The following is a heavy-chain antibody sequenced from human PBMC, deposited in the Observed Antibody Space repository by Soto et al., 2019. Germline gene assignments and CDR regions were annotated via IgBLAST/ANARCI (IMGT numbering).Heavy chain of an antibody. Sequence: SETLSLTCTVSGGSISSGGYYWSWIRQHPGKGLEWIGYIYYSGSTYYNPSLKSRVTISVDTSKNQFSLKLSSVTAADTAVYYCAREGVSSRWYNYYGMDVWGQGTTVTVYS. CDR2: IYYSGST. J-gene: IGHJ6*02. V-gene: IGHV4-31*03. CDR3: AREGVSSRWYNYYGMDV. D-gene: IGHD6-13*01. CDR1: GGSISSGGYY.